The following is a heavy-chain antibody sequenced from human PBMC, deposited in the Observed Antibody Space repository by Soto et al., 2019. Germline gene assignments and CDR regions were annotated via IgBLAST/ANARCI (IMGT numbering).Heavy chain of an antibody. V-gene: IGHV3-23*01. CDR1: GFTFSSYV. CDR3: AKGSGSSRPYYFDY. Sequence: EVQLLESGGGLVQPGGSLRLSCAASGFTFSSYVMSWVRQAPGKGLEWVSAFSGSGGSTYYADSVKGRFTISRDNSKNTLYVQMNSLRAEDTAVYYCAKGSGSSRPYYFDYWGQGTLVTVSS. J-gene: IGHJ4*02. CDR2: FSGSGGST. D-gene: IGHD2-2*01.